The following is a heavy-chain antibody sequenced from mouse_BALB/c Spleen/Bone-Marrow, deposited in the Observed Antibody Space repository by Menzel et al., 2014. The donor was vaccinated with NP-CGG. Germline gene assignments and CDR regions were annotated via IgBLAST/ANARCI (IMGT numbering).Heavy chain of an antibody. CDR2: ISGGGSYT. V-gene: IGHV5-9-2*01. D-gene: IGHD2-4*01. Sequence: EVMLVESGGGLVKPGGSLKLSCAASGFNFSSYGMSWVRQTPEKRLEWVASISGGGSYTYFPDSVKGRITISRDNAKNNLYPQMSSLRSEDTALYYCARHDYDWFAYWGQGTLVTVSA. J-gene: IGHJ3*01. CDR3: ARHDYDWFAY. CDR1: GFNFSSYG.